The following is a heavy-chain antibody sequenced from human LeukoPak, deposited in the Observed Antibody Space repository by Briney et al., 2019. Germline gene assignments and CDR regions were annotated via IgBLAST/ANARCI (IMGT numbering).Heavy chain of an antibody. Sequence: SETLSLTCTVSGGSISGYYWSWIRQPAGKGLEWIGRIYTSGSTNYDPSLKSRVTMSADTSKNQFSLRVNSVTAADTAVYYCARDSDIAVGLRWFDPWGQGTLVTVSS. CDR2: IYTSGST. CDR3: ARDSDIAVGLRWFDP. CDR1: GGSISGYY. J-gene: IGHJ5*02. D-gene: IGHD6-19*01. V-gene: IGHV4-4*07.